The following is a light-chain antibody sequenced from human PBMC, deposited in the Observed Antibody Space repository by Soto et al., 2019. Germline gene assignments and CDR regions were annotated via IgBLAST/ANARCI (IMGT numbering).Light chain of an antibody. Sequence: QSVLTQPRSVSGSPGQSVTISCTGTSSDVGGSNYVSWYQQHPGKAPELMIYNVNKRPSGVPDRFSGSKSGNTASLTISGLQAEDEADYYCCSFAGTLHVVFGGGTRSPS. V-gene: IGLV2-11*01. CDR1: SSDVGGSNY. J-gene: IGLJ2*01. CDR3: CSFAGTLHVV. CDR2: NVN.